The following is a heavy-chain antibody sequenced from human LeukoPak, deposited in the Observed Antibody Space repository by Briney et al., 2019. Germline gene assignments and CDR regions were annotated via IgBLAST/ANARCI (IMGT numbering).Heavy chain of an antibody. CDR1: GGSISSYY. CDR2: VYYRGNT. D-gene: IGHD2-2*01. V-gene: IGHV4-59*08. J-gene: IGHJ4*02. Sequence: SETLSLTCSVSGGSISSYYWSWIRQPPGEGLEWIGYVYYRGNTNYNPSLKSRVTISLDTSKNQFSLSLSSVTAADTAVYYCARGHCSSTSCPIDYWGQGTLVTVSS. CDR3: ARGHCSSTSCPIDY.